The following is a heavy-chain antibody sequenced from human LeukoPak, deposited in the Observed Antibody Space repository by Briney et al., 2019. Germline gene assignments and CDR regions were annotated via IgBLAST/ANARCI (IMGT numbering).Heavy chain of an antibody. V-gene: IGHV4-4*02. J-gene: IGHJ4*02. Sequence: SGTLSLTCAVSGGSISSSNWWSWVRQPPGKGLEWIGEIYHSGSANYNPSLKSRVTISVDTSKNHFSLKLSSVTAADTAVYFCARGRSTGSSSVADYWGQGTLVTVSS. CDR3: ARGRSTGSSSVADY. D-gene: IGHD6-6*01. CDR2: IYHSGSA. CDR1: GGSISSSNW.